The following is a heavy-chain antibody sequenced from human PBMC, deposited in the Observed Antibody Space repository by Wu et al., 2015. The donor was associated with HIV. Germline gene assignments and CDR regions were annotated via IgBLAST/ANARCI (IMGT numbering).Heavy chain of an antibody. CDR3: VRDQQWPPEYYHYYGMDV. CDR1: GYTFTDYY. CDR2: FNPDSGDM. J-gene: IGHJ6*02. Sequence: QVQLLQSGAEVKKPGASVMVSCKASGYTFTDYYMYWVRQAPGQRLQWMGWFNPDSGDMKSTQKFQGRITMTGDTSTSTAYMELTRLTFDDAAVYYCVRDQQWPPEYYHYYGMDVWGQGTTITVSS. D-gene: IGHD6-19*01. V-gene: IGHV1-2*02.